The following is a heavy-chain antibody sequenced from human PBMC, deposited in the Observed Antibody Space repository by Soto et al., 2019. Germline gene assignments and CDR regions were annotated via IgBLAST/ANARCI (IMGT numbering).Heavy chain of an antibody. D-gene: IGHD4-4*01. J-gene: IGHJ6*02. CDR2: ISAYNGNT. V-gene: IGHV1-18*01. CDR1: GYTFTSYG. Sequence: QVQLVQSGAEVKKPGASVKVSCKASGYTFTSYGISWVRQAPGQGLEWMGWISAYNGNTNYAQKLQGRVTRTTDPSTSTAYMELRSLRSDDTAVYYCARDHLTIRYYYGMDVWGQGTTVTVSS. CDR3: ARDHLTIRYYYGMDV.